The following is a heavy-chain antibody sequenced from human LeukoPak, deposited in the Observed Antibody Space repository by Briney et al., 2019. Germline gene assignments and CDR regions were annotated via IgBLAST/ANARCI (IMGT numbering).Heavy chain of an antibody. Sequence: GGSLRLSCAASGFTFSNYAMTWVRQAPGKGLEWLSSISGSGDSTSYADSVKGRFTISRDNSKNTVYLQMNNLRAEDTAVYYCAKLYCSSTTCYRKFSDYWGQGILVTVSS. V-gene: IGHV3-23*01. J-gene: IGHJ4*02. D-gene: IGHD2-2*01. CDR2: ISGSGDST. CDR3: AKLYCSSTTCYRKFSDY. CDR1: GFTFSNYA.